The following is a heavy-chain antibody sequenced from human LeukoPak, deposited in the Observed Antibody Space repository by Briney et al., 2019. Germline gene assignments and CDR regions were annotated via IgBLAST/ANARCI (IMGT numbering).Heavy chain of an antibody. D-gene: IGHD6-19*01. Sequence: GGSLRLSCAASGFIFSSYSMNWVRQAPGKGLEWVSSISTSSSYIYYADSVKGRFTISSDNANNSLYLQMNSLSAEDTAVYYCARLFTSGWYNWFDPWGQGTLVTVSS. V-gene: IGHV3-21*01. CDR1: GFIFSSYS. CDR2: ISTSSSYI. J-gene: IGHJ5*02. CDR3: ARLFTSGWYNWFDP.